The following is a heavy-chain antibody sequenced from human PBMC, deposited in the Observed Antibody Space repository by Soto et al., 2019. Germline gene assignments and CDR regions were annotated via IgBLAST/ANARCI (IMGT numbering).Heavy chain of an antibody. J-gene: IGHJ5*01. V-gene: IGHV2-5*02. D-gene: IGHD3-10*02. CDR3: FHARGGLRDDPSYVYS. CDR2: ISWDGEK. Sequence: QITLKESGPTLVKPTQTLTLTCTFSGFSLNTRGVGVGWIRQPPGKALEWLEIISWDGEKRDSPSLKSRLTICKESDECLAVERVYSSGCVYYAKHYCFHARGGLRDDPSYVYSWCKG. CDR1: GFSLNTRGVG.